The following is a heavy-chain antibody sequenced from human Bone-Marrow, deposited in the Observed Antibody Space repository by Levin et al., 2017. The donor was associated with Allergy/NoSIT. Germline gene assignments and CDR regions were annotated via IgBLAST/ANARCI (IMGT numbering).Heavy chain of an antibody. V-gene: IGHV4-61*08. CDR1: GDSVSSGDYY. CDR3: AREDYDFWSGDYSYLYMDV. CDR2: IYSSGST. D-gene: IGHD3-3*01. Sequence: SETLSLTCTVSGDSVSSGDYYWSWIRQPPGKGLEWIGYIYSSGSTNYNPSLKSRVSISVNPSANQFSLKLSSVTAADTAVYFCAREDYDFWSGDYSYLYMDVWGKGTRVTVSS. J-gene: IGHJ6*03.